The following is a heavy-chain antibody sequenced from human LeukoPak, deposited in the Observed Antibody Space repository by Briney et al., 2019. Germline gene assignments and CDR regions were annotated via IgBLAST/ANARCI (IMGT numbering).Heavy chain of an antibody. J-gene: IGHJ5*02. CDR2: ISSTGTTI. D-gene: IGHD6-19*01. CDR1: GFIFSDYY. CDR3: ARDDGQWLVGGNWFDP. Sequence: GGSLRLSCAASGFIFSDYYMSWIRQAPGKGLEWVSYISSTGTTIYYADSVKGRFTISRDNAKNSLYLQMNNLRAEDTAVYCCARDDGQWLVGGNWFDPWGQGTLVTVSS. V-gene: IGHV3-11*01.